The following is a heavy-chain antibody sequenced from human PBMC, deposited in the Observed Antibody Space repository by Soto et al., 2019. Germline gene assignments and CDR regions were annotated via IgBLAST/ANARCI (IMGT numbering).Heavy chain of an antibody. J-gene: IGHJ4*02. CDR1: GFTFTRYS. Sequence: PGGSLRLSCAASGFTFTRYSMNWVRQAPGKGLEWVSSISSTTNYIYYADSMKGRFTVSRDNAKNSVYLEMNSLSAEDTAVYYCAKRRGAGVHFDYWGQGALVTVSS. CDR2: ISSTTNYI. CDR3: AKRRGAGVHFDY. V-gene: IGHV3-21*01. D-gene: IGHD2-15*01.